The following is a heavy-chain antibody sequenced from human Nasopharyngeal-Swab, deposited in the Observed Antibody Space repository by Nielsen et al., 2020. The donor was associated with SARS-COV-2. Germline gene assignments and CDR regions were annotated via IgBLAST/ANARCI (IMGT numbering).Heavy chain of an antibody. CDR2: INHSGST. J-gene: IGHJ5*02. V-gene: IGHV4-39*01. CDR1: GGSISSSSYY. D-gene: IGHD3-22*01. Sequence: SETLSLTCTVSGGSISSSSYYWVWIRQSPGKGPEWIGNINHSGSTYYNPSLKSRLTISVDTSKNQFSLKLSSVTAADTAFYYCASNYYDSSGYRYWFDPWGQGTLVTVSS. CDR3: ASNYYDSSGYRYWFDP.